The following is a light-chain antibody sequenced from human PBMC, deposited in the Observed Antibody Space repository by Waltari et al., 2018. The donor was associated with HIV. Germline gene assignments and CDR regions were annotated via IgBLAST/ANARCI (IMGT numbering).Light chain of an antibody. V-gene: IGLV3-21*04. Sequence: SYVLTQPPSVSVAPGKTARITCGGNNIGSKSVHWYQQKPGQAPVLVIYYDSDRPSGIPERFSGSNSGNTATLTISGVEAGDEADYYCQVWDSSSDHPEVFGGGTRLTVL. CDR2: YDS. J-gene: IGLJ2*01. CDR1: NIGSKS. CDR3: QVWDSSSDHPEV.